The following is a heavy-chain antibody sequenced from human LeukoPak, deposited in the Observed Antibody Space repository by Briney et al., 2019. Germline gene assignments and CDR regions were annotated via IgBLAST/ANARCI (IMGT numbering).Heavy chain of an antibody. Sequence: PGGSLRLSCAVSGFIFSSYGMSWVRQAPGKALEWVSGVSNSGGSTYYADSVKGRFTISRDNAKNTLYLQMNSLRAEDTAVYYCARAVAGRGWGDYWGQGTLVTVSS. CDR2: VSNSGGST. CDR3: ARAVAGRGWGDY. CDR1: GFIFSSYG. J-gene: IGHJ4*02. V-gene: IGHV3-23*01. D-gene: IGHD6-19*01.